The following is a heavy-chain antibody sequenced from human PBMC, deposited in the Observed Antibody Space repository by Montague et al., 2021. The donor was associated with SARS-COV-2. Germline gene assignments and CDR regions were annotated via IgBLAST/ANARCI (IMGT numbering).Heavy chain of an antibody. J-gene: IGHJ4*02. CDR1: GGSFSGYY. Sequence: SETLSLTCAVYGGSFSGYYWTWIRPSPGKGLEWIAEINHSGTTNYNFNPSPRSRVTISVDTSKSQFSLKLSSVTAADTGVYYCARWDPQTLTLIGLRGKSASDYWGQGTLVTVSS. D-gene: IGHD4-23*01. CDR2: INHSGTT. V-gene: IGHV4-34*01. CDR3: ARWDPQTLTLIGLRGKSASDY.